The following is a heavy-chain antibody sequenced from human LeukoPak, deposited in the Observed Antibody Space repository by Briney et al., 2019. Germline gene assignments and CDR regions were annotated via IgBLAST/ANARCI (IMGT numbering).Heavy chain of an antibody. V-gene: IGHV1-46*01. CDR2: INPSGGST. CDR1: GYTFTGYY. J-gene: IGHJ6*02. D-gene: IGHD1-14*01. Sequence: GASVKVSCKASGYTFTGYYMHWVRQAPGQGLEWMGIINPSGGSTSYAQKFQGRVTMTRDTSTSTVYMELSSLRSEDTAVYYCARDLTGTTILYGMDVWGQGTTVTVSS. CDR3: ARDLTGTTILYGMDV.